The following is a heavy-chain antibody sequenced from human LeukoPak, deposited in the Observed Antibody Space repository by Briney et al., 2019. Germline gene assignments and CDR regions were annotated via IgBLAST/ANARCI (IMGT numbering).Heavy chain of an antibody. J-gene: IGHJ4*02. Sequence: GGSLRLSCVASGFTFDDCAMHWVRQAPGKGLEWVSGISYNRDGIGYADSVKGRFTVSRDNAKNSLYLQMNSLRSEDTALYYCAKGAAAGIRGYFDYWGQGILVTVSS. CDR1: GFTFDDCA. CDR2: ISYNRDGI. D-gene: IGHD6-25*01. V-gene: IGHV3-9*01. CDR3: AKGAAAGIRGYFDY.